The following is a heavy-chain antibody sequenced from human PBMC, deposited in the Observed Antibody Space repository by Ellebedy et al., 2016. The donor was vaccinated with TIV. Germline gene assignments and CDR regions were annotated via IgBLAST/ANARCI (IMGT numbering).Heavy chain of an antibody. Sequence: GGSLRLSXVASGFTFRSHGIYWVRQAPGKGLKWVAVISSDGSNKYYADSVKGRFTISRDNSKDTLYLQMNSLRTDDMAVYYCARGGSSGSSDYWGQGTLVTVSS. CDR3: ARGGSSGSSDY. CDR1: GFTFRSHG. V-gene: IGHV3-30*03. D-gene: IGHD3-10*01. CDR2: ISSDGSNK. J-gene: IGHJ4*02.